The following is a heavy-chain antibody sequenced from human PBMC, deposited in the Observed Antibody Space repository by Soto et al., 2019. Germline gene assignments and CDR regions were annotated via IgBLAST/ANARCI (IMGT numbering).Heavy chain of an antibody. V-gene: IGHV3-33*06. CDR3: AKDDDTSSHSALLDF. J-gene: IGHJ4*02. CDR1: GFAFSYHG. Sequence: QVQLVESGGGVVQPGTSLRLSCAASGFAFSYHGIHWVRQAPGKGLEWVAVTWSGGRGEYYADSVRGRFTISRDNSKTTVYLQMNSLRVEDTAVYYCAKDDDTSSHSALLDFRGQGTLVTVSS. CDR2: TWSGGRGE. D-gene: IGHD3-22*01.